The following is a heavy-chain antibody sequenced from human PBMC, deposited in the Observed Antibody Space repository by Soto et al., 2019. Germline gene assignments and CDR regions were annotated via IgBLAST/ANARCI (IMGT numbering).Heavy chain of an antibody. CDR3: ARGGRRDGYNLGYYYYGMDV. Sequence: ASVKVSCKASGYTFTGYYMHWVRQAPGQGLEWMGWINPNSGGTNYAQKFQGWVTMTRDTSISTAYMELSRLRSDDTAVYYCARGGRRDGYNLGYYYYGMDVWGQGTTVTVSS. V-gene: IGHV1-2*04. CDR2: INPNSGGT. J-gene: IGHJ6*02. CDR1: GYTFTGYY. D-gene: IGHD5-12*01.